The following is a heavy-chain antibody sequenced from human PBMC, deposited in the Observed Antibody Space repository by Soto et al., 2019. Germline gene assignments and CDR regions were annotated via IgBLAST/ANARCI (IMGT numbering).Heavy chain of an antibody. Sequence: SETLSLTCTVSGGSISSSYWNWIRQPPGKGLEWLAYIYDDGSANYNPSLKSRATISLDMSKNQFSLKLTSVTAADTAVYYCARDKYCSGGSCRKNWFDPWGQGTLVTVSS. V-gene: IGHV4-59*01. CDR3: ARDKYCSGGSCRKNWFDP. CDR2: IYDDGSA. CDR1: GGSISSSY. D-gene: IGHD2-15*01. J-gene: IGHJ5*02.